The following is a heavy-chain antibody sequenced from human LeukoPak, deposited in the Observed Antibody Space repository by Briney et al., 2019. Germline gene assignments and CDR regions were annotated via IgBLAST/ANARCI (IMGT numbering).Heavy chain of an antibody. CDR1: GYTFTGYY. D-gene: IGHD5-18*01. J-gene: IGHJ4*02. CDR2: INPNSGGT. CDR3: AKDIAQGYTFGSIEQDY. V-gene: IGHV1-2*02. Sequence: ASVKVSCKASGYTFTGYYMHWVRQAPGQGLEWMGWINPNSGGTNYAQKFQGRVTMTRDTSISAAYMELSRLRSDDTAVYYCAKDIAQGYTFGSIEQDYWGQGTLVTVSS.